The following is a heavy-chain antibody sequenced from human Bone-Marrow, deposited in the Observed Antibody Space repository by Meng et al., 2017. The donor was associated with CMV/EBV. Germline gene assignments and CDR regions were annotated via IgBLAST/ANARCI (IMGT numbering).Heavy chain of an antibody. CDR2: INHSGST. J-gene: IGHJ4*02. CDR3: GRGGVGAPFDY. CDR1: GGSFSGYY. V-gene: IGHV4-34*01. D-gene: IGHD1-26*01. Sequence: GSLRLSCAVYGGSFSGYYWSWIRQPPGKGLEWSGEINHSGSTNYNPSLKRRVTISVDTSKNQLSLKLTSVTAADTAVYYCGRGGVGAPFDYWGQGTLVTVSS.